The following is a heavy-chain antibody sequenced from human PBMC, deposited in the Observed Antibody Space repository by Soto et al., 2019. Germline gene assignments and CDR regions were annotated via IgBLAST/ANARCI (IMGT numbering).Heavy chain of an antibody. CDR2: ISAYNGNT. V-gene: IGHV1-18*01. J-gene: IGHJ6*03. CDR1: GYTFSSYG. Sequence: ASVKVSCKASGYTFSSYGISWVRQAPGQGLEWMGWISAYNGNTNYAQKLQGRVTMTTDTSTSTAYMELRSLRSDDTAVYYCARDLFSPAAPTSYYYYMDVWGKGTTVTVSS. CDR3: ARDLFSPAAPTSYYYYMDV. D-gene: IGHD2-2*01.